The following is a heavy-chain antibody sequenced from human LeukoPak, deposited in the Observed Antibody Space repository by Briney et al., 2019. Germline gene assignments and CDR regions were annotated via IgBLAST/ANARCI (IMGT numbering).Heavy chain of an antibody. Sequence: ASVKVSCKASGGTFISYAISWVRQAPGQGLEWMGGIIPIFGTANYAQKFQGRVTITADESTSTAYMELSSLRSEDTAVYYCARDQRSSWYGGYSSGWYSAVDWFDPWGQGTLVTVSS. CDR1: GGTFISYA. V-gene: IGHV1-69*13. D-gene: IGHD6-19*01. CDR3: ARDQRSSWYGGYSSGWYSAVDWFDP. CDR2: IIPIFGTA. J-gene: IGHJ5*02.